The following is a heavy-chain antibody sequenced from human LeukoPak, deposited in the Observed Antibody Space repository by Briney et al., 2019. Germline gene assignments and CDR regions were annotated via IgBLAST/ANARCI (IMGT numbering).Heavy chain of an antibody. V-gene: IGHV1-18*01. CDR1: GYTFTSYG. Sequence: ASVKVSCKASGYTFTSYGISWVRQAPGQGLEWMGWINAYNGNTNYAQKLQGRVTMTTDTSTSTAYMELRSLRSDDTAVYYCARDKAVAGTWDTFDYWGQGTLVTVSS. J-gene: IGHJ4*02. CDR2: INAYNGNT. D-gene: IGHD6-19*01. CDR3: ARDKAVAGTWDTFDY.